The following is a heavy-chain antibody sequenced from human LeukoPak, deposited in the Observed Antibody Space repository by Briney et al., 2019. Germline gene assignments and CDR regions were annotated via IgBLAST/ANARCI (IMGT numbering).Heavy chain of an antibody. CDR3: AKDSGDFWSGYYGSNWFDP. V-gene: IGHV3-23*01. Sequence: PGGSLRLSCAASGFTFSSYAMSWVRQAPGKGLEWVSAISGSGGSTYYAGSVKGRFTISRDNSKNTLYLQMNSLRAEDTAVYYCAKDSGDFWSGYYGSNWFDPWGQGTLVTVSS. CDR2: ISGSGGST. J-gene: IGHJ5*02. D-gene: IGHD3-3*01. CDR1: GFTFSSYA.